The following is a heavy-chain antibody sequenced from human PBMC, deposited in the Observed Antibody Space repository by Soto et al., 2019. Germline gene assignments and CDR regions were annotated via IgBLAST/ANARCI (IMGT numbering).Heavy chain of an antibody. V-gene: IGHV3-7*01. J-gene: IGHJ4*02. CDR1: GFTFSSYW. D-gene: IGHD3-10*01. CDR3: ARAYGSGSLPVY. CDR2: IKQDGREK. Sequence: EVQLVESGGGLVQPGGSLRLSCAASGFTFSSYWMSWVRQAPGKGLEWVANIKQDGREKYNVDFVKGRFTISRDNAKNSLYLNMISLRLEDRAMSYRARAYGSGSLPVYWGQGTLVWVSS.